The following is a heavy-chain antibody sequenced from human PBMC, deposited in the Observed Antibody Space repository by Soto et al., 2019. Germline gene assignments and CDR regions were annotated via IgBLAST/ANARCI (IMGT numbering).Heavy chain of an antibody. D-gene: IGHD5-18*01. CDR2: INYSGST. J-gene: IGHJ4*02. V-gene: IGHV4-31*03. CDR1: GGSIRGGGHY. Sequence: QVQLQESGPGLVEPSQTLSLTCTVSGGSIRGGGHYWTWIRHRPGKGLECIGYINYSGSTYYNPSLRSRVTISVDTSQGQISLKLSSVTAADTALYYCATLGSTYGNPFDNWGQGTLVTVSS. CDR3: ATLGSTYGNPFDN.